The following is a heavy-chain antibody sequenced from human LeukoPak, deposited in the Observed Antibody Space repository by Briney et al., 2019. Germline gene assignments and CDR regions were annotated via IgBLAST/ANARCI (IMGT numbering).Heavy chain of an antibody. D-gene: IGHD3-16*01. CDR3: ARGRTRLSQGDYFDY. V-gene: IGHV1-69*04. Sequence: GASVKVSCKASGYTFTNYAISWVRQAPGQGLEWMGRIIPILGIANYAQKFQGRVTITADKSTSTAYMELSSLRSEDTAVYYCARGRTRLSQGDYFDYWGQGTLVTVSS. CDR1: GYTFTNYA. CDR2: IIPILGIA. J-gene: IGHJ4*02.